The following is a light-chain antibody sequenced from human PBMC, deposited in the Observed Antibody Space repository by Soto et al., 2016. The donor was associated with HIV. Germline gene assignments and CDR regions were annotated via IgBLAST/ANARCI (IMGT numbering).Light chain of an antibody. CDR3: QQHATYPNT. J-gene: IGKJ2*01. Sequence: IQMTQSPSSLSASVGDRVTITCRASQDISRWLVWYQQKPEKAPKSLIFAASNLQSGVPSRFSGSGSGTDFTLTISSLQPEDVATYYCQQHATYPNTFGQGTKLEIK. CDR2: AAS. CDR1: QDISRW. V-gene: IGKV1D-16*01.